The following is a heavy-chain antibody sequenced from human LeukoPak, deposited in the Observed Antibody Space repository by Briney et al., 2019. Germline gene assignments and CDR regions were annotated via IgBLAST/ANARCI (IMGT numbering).Heavy chain of an antibody. CDR1: GFTFSSYS. CDR3: ARDYVVVSSFDI. D-gene: IGHD2-2*01. J-gene: IGHJ3*02. Sequence: KPGGSLRLSCAASGFTFSSYSMNWVRQAPGKGLEWVSSISSSSSYIYYAGSVKGRFTISRDNAKNSLYLQMNSLRAEDTAVYYCARDYVVVSSFDIWGQGTMVTVSS. CDR2: ISSSSSYI. V-gene: IGHV3-21*01.